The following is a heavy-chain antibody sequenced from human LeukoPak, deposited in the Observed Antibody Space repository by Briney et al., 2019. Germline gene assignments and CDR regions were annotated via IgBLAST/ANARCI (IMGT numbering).Heavy chain of an antibody. D-gene: IGHD3-10*01. Sequence: SETLSLTCTVSGYSISSNYYWAWIRQPPGKGLELIGHIYYSGDTYYNPSLKSRVTMSVDTSKNQFSLKVNSVAAADSAVYYCARVYWYYDASGSRETYEYMDVWGKGTTVTVSS. CDR2: IYYSGDT. J-gene: IGHJ6*03. V-gene: IGHV4-38-2*02. CDR3: ARVYWYYDASGSRETYEYMDV. CDR1: GYSISSNYY.